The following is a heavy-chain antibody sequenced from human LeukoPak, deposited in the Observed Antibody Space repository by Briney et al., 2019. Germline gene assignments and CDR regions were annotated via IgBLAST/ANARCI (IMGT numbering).Heavy chain of an antibody. CDR2: IYHSGST. V-gene: IGHV4-34*01. J-gene: IGHJ6*02. Sequence: SETLSLTCAVYGGSLTGYYWNWIRQSPGKGLEWIGEIYHSGSTNYNPSLKSRITISMDTSKNQVSLKLTSVTAADTAIYYCARGFDICVFAGCTPLQPMDVWGQGTTVTVSS. D-gene: IGHD3-9*01. CDR3: ARGFDICVFAGCTPLQPMDV. CDR1: GGSLTGYY.